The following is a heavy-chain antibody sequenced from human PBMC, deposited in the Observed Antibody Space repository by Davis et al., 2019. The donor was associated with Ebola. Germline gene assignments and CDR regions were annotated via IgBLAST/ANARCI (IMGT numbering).Heavy chain of an antibody. V-gene: IGHV3-30-3*01. D-gene: IGHD3-10*01. Sequence: GGSLRLSCAASGFTFSRYSTHWVCQAPGKGLEWVATISFDGSNKKYADSVKGRFTISRDNSKNTLYLQMSSLRGQDTAVYYCARGHPEFDYYGMDVWGKGTTVTVSS. CDR1: GFTFSRYS. CDR3: ARGHPEFDYYGMDV. CDR2: ISFDGSNK. J-gene: IGHJ6*04.